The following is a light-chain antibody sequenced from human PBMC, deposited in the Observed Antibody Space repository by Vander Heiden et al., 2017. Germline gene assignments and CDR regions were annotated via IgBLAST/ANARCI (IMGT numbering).Light chain of an antibody. CDR2: GAS. CDR1: QSVANNY. J-gene: IGKJ2*01. V-gene: IGKV3-20*01. CDR3: QQYGSAPRT. Sequence: EIVLTQSPGTLFLSSGESAILLRRARQSVANNYLSRYQQQHAQAPRLLMHGASSRAPGIPGRISSGGSGTDFTLTISRLEPEDFAVYCCQQYGSAPRTFGRGTKLEIK.